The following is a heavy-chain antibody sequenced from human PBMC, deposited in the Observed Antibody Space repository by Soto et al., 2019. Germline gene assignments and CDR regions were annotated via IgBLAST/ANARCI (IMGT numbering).Heavy chain of an antibody. D-gene: IGHD3-22*01. Sequence: QVQLVESGGGVVQPGRSLRLSCAASGFTFSSYGMHWVRQAPGKGLGWVAVIWYDGSNKYYADSVKGRFTISRDNSKNTLYLQMNSLRAEDTAVYYCAAWDSSGYSDYWGQGTLVTVSS. CDR2: IWYDGSNK. J-gene: IGHJ4*02. CDR3: AAWDSSGYSDY. CDR1: GFTFSSYG. V-gene: IGHV3-33*01.